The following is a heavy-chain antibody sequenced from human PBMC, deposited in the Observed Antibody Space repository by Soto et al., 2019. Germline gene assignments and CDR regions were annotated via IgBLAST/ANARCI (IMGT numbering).Heavy chain of an antibody. D-gene: IGHD2-2*01. CDR1: GFTFSSYA. V-gene: IGHV3-23*01. CDR2: ISDSGGST. CDR3: APLGDCSSTSCWPTDS. J-gene: IGHJ4*02. Sequence: GSLRLSCAASGFTFSSYAMSWVRQAPGKGLEWVSTISDSGGSTYYADSVKGRFTISRDNSKNTLYLQMNSLRAEDTAVYYCAPLGDCSSTSCWPTDSSGQGTLVT.